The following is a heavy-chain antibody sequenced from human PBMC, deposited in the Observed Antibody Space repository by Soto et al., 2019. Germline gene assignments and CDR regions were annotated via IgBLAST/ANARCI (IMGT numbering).Heavy chain of an antibody. Sequence: QVQLVESGGGVVQPGRSLRLSCAASGFTFSSYGMHWVRQAPGKGLEWVAVISYDGSNKYYADSVKGRFTISRDNSKNTLYLQMNSLRAEDTAMYYCAKDRGRITMVRGVMDVWGKGTTVTVSS. D-gene: IGHD3-10*01. J-gene: IGHJ6*03. V-gene: IGHV3-30*18. CDR2: ISYDGSNK. CDR3: AKDRGRITMVRGVMDV. CDR1: GFTFSSYG.